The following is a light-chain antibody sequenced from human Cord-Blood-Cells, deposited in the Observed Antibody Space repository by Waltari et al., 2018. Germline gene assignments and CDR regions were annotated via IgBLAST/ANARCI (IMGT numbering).Light chain of an antibody. J-gene: IGKJ1*01. CDR3: QQYYSTPWT. CDR1: QSVLYSFNNKYY. Sequence: DIVMTKSPDSLAVSLGGRATINCKSSQSVLYSFNNKYYLAWYQQKPGQPPKLLIYWASTRESGVPDRFSGSGSETDFTLTISSLQAEDVAFYYCQQYYSTPWTFGQGTKVEIK. V-gene: IGKV4-1*01. CDR2: WAS.